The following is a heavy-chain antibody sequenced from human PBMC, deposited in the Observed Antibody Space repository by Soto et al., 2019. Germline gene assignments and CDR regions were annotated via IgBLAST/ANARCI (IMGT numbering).Heavy chain of an antibody. Sequence: QVQLQESGPGLVKPSQTLSLTCTVSGGSISSGDYYWSWIRQPPGKGLEWIGYIYYSGSTYYNPSLQSRVTISLDASETQCSLKLSSVTPADPAVYYCARERPDGSRLDPWGQGTLVTVSS. CDR3: ARERPDGSRLDP. V-gene: IGHV4-30-4*01. CDR1: GGSISSGDYY. J-gene: IGHJ5*02. D-gene: IGHD6-13*01. CDR2: IYYSGST.